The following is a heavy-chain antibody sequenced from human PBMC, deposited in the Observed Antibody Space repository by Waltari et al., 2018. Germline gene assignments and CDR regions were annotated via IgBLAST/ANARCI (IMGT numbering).Heavy chain of an antibody. CDR3: ARTEGTRHYYYYYGMDV. Sequence: QVQLVQSGAEVKKPGASVKVSCKASGYTFTSYDINWVRQATGQGLEWMGWMNPNSGNTGYEQKCQGRVTMTRNTSISTAYMELSSLRSEDTAVYYCARTEGTRHYYYYYGMDVWGQGTTVTVSS. J-gene: IGHJ6*02. CDR2: MNPNSGNT. V-gene: IGHV1-8*01. D-gene: IGHD1-7*01. CDR1: GYTFTSYD.